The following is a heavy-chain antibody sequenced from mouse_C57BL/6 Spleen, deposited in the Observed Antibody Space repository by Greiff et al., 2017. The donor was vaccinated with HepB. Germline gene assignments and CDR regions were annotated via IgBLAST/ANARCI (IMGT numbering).Heavy chain of an antibody. J-gene: IGHJ2*01. CDR2: IYPGDGDT. D-gene: IGHD1-1*01. CDR1: GYAFSSSW. V-gene: IGHV1-80*01. Sequence: QVQLKQSGAELVKPGASVKISCKASGYAFSSSWMNWVKQRPGKGLEWIGRIYPGDGDTNYNGKFKGKATLTADKSSSTAYMQLSSLTSEDSAVYFCVRSGFISAVEAPFDYWGQGTTLTVSS. CDR3: VRSGFISAVEAPFDY.